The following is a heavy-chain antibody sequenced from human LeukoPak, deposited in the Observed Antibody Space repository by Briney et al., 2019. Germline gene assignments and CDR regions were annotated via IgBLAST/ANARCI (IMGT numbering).Heavy chain of an antibody. Sequence: GESLKISCKGSGYSLTSYGIGWVRQMPGKGLEWMGIIYPGDSDTRYSPSFQGQVTISADKSISTAYLQWSSLKASDTAMYYCARLGRDYYGSGSYYSPFDYWGQGTLVTVSS. D-gene: IGHD3-10*01. J-gene: IGHJ4*02. CDR3: ARLGRDYYGSGSYYSPFDY. CDR1: GYSLTSYG. V-gene: IGHV5-51*01. CDR2: IYPGDSDT.